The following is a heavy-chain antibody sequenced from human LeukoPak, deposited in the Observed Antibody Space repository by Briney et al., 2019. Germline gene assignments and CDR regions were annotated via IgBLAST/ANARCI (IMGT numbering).Heavy chain of an antibody. CDR2: FTGGGGGA. J-gene: IGHJ6*03. CDR1: GFTSINYA. CDR3: ARGHNSGSYYYMDV. V-gene: IGHV3-23*01. D-gene: IGHD6-19*01. Sequence: AGTLRFSGEASGFTSINYAMTRLRHAPGMERVGVSGFTGGGGGAYYADSVRGRFTISIDNSMNTLSLQMNSLRAEDTAIYYCARGHNSGSYYYMDVWGKGTTVTVSS.